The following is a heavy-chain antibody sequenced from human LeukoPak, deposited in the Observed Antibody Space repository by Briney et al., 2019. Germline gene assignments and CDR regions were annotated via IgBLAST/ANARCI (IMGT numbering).Heavy chain of an antibody. Sequence: PSETLSLTCTVSGGSISNFYWSWIRQPQGKGLEWIGYIYSSGSTNYNPSLKSRVTISVDTSKNQLSLRLNSVTAADAAVYYCARAHSSSWYMDYWGQGTLVTVS. CDR2: IYSSGST. CDR3: ARAHSSSWYMDY. J-gene: IGHJ4*02. V-gene: IGHV4-59*01. D-gene: IGHD6-13*01. CDR1: GGSISNFY.